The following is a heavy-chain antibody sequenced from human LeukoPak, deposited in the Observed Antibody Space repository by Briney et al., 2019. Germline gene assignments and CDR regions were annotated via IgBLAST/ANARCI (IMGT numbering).Heavy chain of an antibody. CDR2: IYPSGTT. Sequence: SETLSLTCTVSGGSISSGSYYWSWIRQPAGKGLEWIGRIYPSGTTNYNPSLKSRVTISVDTSKNQFSLKLRSVTAADTAVYYCARGQEVVAENYFDYWGQGTLVTVSS. CDR3: ARGQEVVAENYFDY. D-gene: IGHD5-12*01. V-gene: IGHV4-61*02. J-gene: IGHJ4*02. CDR1: GGSISSGSYY.